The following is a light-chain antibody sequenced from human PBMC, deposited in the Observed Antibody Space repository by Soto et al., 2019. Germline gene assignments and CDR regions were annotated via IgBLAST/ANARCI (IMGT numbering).Light chain of an antibody. Sequence: EVVLTQSPATLSLSPGQRATLSCRASQSVSSYLAWYQHKPGQAPRLLIYDASNRATGIPARFSGSGSGTDFTLTISSLEPEDFTLYYCQQRSSWPRTFGQGTKVEIK. CDR3: QQRSSWPRT. V-gene: IGKV3-11*01. CDR1: QSVSSY. CDR2: DAS. J-gene: IGKJ1*01.